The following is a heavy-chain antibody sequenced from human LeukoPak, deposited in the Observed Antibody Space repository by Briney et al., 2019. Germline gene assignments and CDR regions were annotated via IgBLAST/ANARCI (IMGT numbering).Heavy chain of an antibody. CDR3: SRDERDGYNT. CDR1: GGFISSGDYD. Sequence: KSSETLSLTYTVSGGFISSGDYDWGWIRQTRGKGLVFILCIYFSASTYYNPSLNSRVPISVDTSKTHFSLKLSSVTAADTAVYYCSRDERDGYNTWGQGTLVTVSS. CDR2: IYFSAST. V-gene: IGHV4-30-4*08. J-gene: IGHJ5*02. D-gene: IGHD5-24*01.